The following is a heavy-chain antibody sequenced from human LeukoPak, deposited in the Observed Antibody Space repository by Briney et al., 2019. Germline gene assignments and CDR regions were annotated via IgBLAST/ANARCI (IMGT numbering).Heavy chain of an antibody. V-gene: IGHV1-24*01. Sequence: ASVKVSCKVSGYTLTELSMHWVRQAPGKGLEWMGGFDPEDGETIYAQKFQGRVTMTEDTSTDTAYMELSSLRSEDTAVYYCAVGDYDIFTGYYYYGMDVWGQGTTVTVSS. D-gene: IGHD3-9*01. J-gene: IGHJ6*02. CDR3: AVGDYDIFTGYYYYGMDV. CDR1: GYTLTELS. CDR2: FDPEDGET.